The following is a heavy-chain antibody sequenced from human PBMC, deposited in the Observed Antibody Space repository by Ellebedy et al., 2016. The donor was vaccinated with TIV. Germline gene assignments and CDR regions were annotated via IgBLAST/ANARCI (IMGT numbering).Heavy chain of an antibody. J-gene: IGHJ6*02. D-gene: IGHD2-2*01. CDR1: GGSFSGYY. V-gene: IGHV4-34*01. Sequence: MPGGSLRLSCAVYGGSFSGYYWSWIRQPPGKGLEWIGEINHSGSTNYNPSLKSRVTISVDTSKNQFSLKLSSVTAADTAVYYCASIMNAAMNYYYYDMDVWGQGTTVTVSS. CDR2: INHSGST. CDR3: ASIMNAAMNYYYYDMDV.